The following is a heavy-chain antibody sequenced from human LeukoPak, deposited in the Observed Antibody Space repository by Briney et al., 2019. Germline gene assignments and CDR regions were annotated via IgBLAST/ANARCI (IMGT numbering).Heavy chain of an antibody. CDR2: IYTSGST. D-gene: IGHD5-18*01. CDR1: GGSISSYY. J-gene: IGHJ3*02. V-gene: IGHV4-4*07. CDR3: ASVDTAMYDAFDI. Sequence: PSETLSLTCTVSGGSISSYYWSWIRQPAGKGLEWNGRIYTSGSTNYNPSLKSRVTMSVDTSKNQFSLKLSSVTAADTAVYYCASVDTAMYDAFDIWGQGTMVTVSS.